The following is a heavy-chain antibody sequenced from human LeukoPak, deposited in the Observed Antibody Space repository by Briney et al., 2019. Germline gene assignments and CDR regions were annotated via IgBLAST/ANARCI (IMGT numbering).Heavy chain of an antibody. CDR3: AGGGDSSGPFAPLGY. Sequence: ASVKVSCKASGYTFTSYGISWVRQAPGQGLEWMGWISAYNGNTNYAQKLQGRVTMTTDTSTSTAYMELRSLRSDDTAVYYCAGGGDSSGPFAPLGYWGQRTLVTVSS. D-gene: IGHD3-22*01. J-gene: IGHJ4*02. V-gene: IGHV1-18*01. CDR1: GYTFTSYG. CDR2: ISAYNGNT.